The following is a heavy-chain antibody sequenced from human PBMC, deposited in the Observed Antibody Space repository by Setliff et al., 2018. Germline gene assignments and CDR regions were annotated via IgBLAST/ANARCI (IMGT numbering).Heavy chain of an antibody. V-gene: IGHV4-61*02. Sequence: SETLSLTCSVSGDSINSGTYYWSWFRQSAGKGLEWIGRIYSSGSTKYNPSLKSRVTISGDTSKNQFSLKLSPVTAADTAVYYCARGAPGWELLSWFDPWGQGTLVTVSS. J-gene: IGHJ5*02. D-gene: IGHD1-26*01. CDR2: IYSSGST. CDR1: GDSINSGTYY. CDR3: ARGAPGWELLSWFDP.